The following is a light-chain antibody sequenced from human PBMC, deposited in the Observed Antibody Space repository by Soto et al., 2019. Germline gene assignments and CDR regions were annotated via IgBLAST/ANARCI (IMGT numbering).Light chain of an antibody. J-gene: IGKJ1*01. CDR1: QSVSSSH. CDR3: QQYDNSRWT. CDR2: AAS. Sequence: EIVLTQSPVTLSLSPGERATLSCRASQSVSSSHLAWFQQRPGQAPRLLIYAASSRATGIPDRFSGSGSGTDFTLTISRLEPEDSAVYYCQQYDNSRWTFGQGTKVDIK. V-gene: IGKV3-20*01.